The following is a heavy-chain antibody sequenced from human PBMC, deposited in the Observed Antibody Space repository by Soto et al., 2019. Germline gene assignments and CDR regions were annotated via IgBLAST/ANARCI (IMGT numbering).Heavy chain of an antibody. J-gene: IGHJ4*02. CDR1: GFSLDTTEVG. CDR2: VYWNDDK. Sequence: QITLKESGPTLVKPTQTLTLTCSFSGFSLDTTEVGVGWIRQPPGKALEWLALVYWNDDKRYRPSLESRLTITEHIPKDQAVLTMTNLAPVDPGPNYWVHSRKIARSLKWVSWCQGTLVTVSS. V-gene: IGHV2-5*01. CDR3: VHSRKIARSLKWVS. D-gene: IGHD2-8*01.